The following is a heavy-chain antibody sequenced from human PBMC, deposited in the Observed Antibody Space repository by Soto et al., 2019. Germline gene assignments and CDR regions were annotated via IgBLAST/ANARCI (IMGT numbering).Heavy chain of an antibody. D-gene: IGHD2-15*01. CDR2: ISGSAGVT. Sequence: RRLSCTASGFTFSSNAMSWVRQAPGKGLEWVSSISGSAGVTYYADSVKGRFTISRDNSKNALYLQMNSLRAEDTAVYYCAKDWVSGSSPYWGQGTLVTVSS. CDR1: GFTFSSNA. CDR3: AKDWVSGSSPY. J-gene: IGHJ4*02. V-gene: IGHV3-23*01.